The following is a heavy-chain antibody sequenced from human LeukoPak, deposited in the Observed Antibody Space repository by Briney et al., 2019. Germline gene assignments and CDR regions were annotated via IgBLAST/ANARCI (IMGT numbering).Heavy chain of an antibody. V-gene: IGHV1-18*01. D-gene: IGHD3-3*01. Sequence: ASVKVSCKTSGYTFTSYAISWVRQAPGLGLEWMGWISPYNDDTNYAQNLQGRVTMTTDSSTSTAYMELRSLRSDDTGVYYCARNRITLFGVVIVDWLDPWGQGTLVTVSS. CDR2: ISPYNDDT. CDR1: GYTFTSYA. J-gene: IGHJ5*02. CDR3: ARNRITLFGVVIVDWLDP.